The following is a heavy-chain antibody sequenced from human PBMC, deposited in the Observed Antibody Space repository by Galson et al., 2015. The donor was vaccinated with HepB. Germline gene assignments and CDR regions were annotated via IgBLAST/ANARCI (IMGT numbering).Heavy chain of an antibody. CDR3: ARVHTSEPHYDFWSGYYFAAFDI. J-gene: IGHJ3*02. CDR2: INSDGSST. D-gene: IGHD3-3*01. Sequence: RLSCAASGFTFSSYWMHWVCQAPGKGLVWVSRINSDGSSTSYADSVKGRFTISRDNAKNTLYLQMNSLRAEDTAVYYCARVHTSEPHYDFWSGYYFAAFDIWGQGTMVTVSS. CDR1: GFTFSSYW. V-gene: IGHV3-74*01.